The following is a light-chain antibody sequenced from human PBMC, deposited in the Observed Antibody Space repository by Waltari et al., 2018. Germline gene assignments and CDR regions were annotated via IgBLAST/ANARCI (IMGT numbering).Light chain of an antibody. V-gene: IGLV1-51*02. CDR1: YSALGSDY. CDR2: EDS. J-gene: IGLJ7*01. Sequence: QPVFTQPPSVSPAPGHRVPIACSGRYSALGSDYVSLYRQFPGTAPKLLICEDSERPSGIPGRFSGSKTGTSAALDITSVRAGDEADYYCGTWDSSLGGAVFGGGTRLTVL. CDR3: GTWDSSLGGAV.